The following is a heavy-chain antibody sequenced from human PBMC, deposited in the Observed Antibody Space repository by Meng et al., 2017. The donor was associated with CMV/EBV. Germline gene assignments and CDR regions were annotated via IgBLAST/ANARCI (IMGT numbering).Heavy chain of an antibody. D-gene: IGHD1-1*01. Sequence: QVQVVQPGAGVKSPGASVKVSCQTSGYRFSDHYMHWVRQAPGQGLEWMGWIYPNSGGTHYAQKFQDRVTMTRDTSISTVYMELSRLTSDDTAVYYCVRDHNWGPDYWGQGTLVTVSS. V-gene: IGHV1-2*02. J-gene: IGHJ4*02. CDR1: GYRFSDHY. CDR3: VRDHNWGPDY. CDR2: IYPNSGGT.